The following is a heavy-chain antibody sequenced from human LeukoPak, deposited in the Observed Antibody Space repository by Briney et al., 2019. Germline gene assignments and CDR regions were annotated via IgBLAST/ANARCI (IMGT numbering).Heavy chain of an antibody. Sequence: SETLSLTCTVSGGSISSYYWSWIRQPPGKGLEWIGYIYYSGSTNYNPSLKSRVTISVDTSKNQFSLKLSSVTAADTAVYYCARAGVGESWFDPWGQGTLVTVSS. D-gene: IGHD3-3*01. J-gene: IGHJ5*02. V-gene: IGHV4-59*01. CDR1: GGSISSYY. CDR3: ARAGVGESWFDP. CDR2: IYYSGST.